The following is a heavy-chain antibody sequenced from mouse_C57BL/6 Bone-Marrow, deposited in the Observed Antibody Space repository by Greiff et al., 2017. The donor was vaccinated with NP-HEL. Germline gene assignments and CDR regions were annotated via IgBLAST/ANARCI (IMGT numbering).Heavy chain of an antibody. V-gene: IGHV5-6*01. CDR2: ISSGGSYT. Sequence: EVKLVESGGDLVKPGGSLKLSCAASGFTFSSYGMSWVRQTPDKRLEWVATISSGGSYTYYPDSVKGRFTISRDNAKNTLYLQMSSLKSEDTAMYYCARLPLYYYGSIDYWGQGTTLTVSS. J-gene: IGHJ2*01. D-gene: IGHD1-1*01. CDR3: ARLPLYYYGSIDY. CDR1: GFTFSSYG.